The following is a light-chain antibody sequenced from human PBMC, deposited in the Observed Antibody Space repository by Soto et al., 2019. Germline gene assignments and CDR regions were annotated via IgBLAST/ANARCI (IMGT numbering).Light chain of an antibody. CDR2: GAS. Sequence: EIVLTQSPGTLSLSPGERATLSCRASQSVSNNYLAWYQQKPGQAPRLLIYGASNRATGIPDRFSGSGSGTDFTLTISRLEPEDFGVYFCQQYSGSPFTFGPGTKVDIK. CDR3: QQYSGSPFT. CDR1: QSVSNNY. V-gene: IGKV3-20*01. J-gene: IGKJ3*01.